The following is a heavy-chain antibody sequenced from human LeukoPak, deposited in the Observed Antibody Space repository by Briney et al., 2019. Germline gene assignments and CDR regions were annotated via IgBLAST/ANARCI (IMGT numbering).Heavy chain of an antibody. D-gene: IGHD3-3*01. Sequence: ASVKVSCKASGYTFTGYYMHWVRQAPGQGLEWMGWINPNSGGTNYAQKFQGRVTMTRDTSISTAYMELSSLRSEDTAVYYCARERGLRFLEWSPHDAFDIWGQGTMVTVSS. CDR3: ARERGLRFLEWSPHDAFDI. CDR1: GYTFTGYY. V-gene: IGHV1-2*02. CDR2: INPNSGGT. J-gene: IGHJ3*02.